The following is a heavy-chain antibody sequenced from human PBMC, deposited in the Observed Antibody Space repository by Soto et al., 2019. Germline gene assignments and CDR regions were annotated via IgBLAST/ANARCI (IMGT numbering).Heavy chain of an antibody. CDR1: GFTFSSYA. V-gene: IGHV3-30-3*02. Sequence: GGSLRLSCAASGFTFSSYAMHWVRQAPGKGLEWVAVISYDGSNKYYADSVKGRFTISRDNSKNTLYLQMNSLRAEDTAVYYCAKQGFGEPNDGPNWFDHWGQGTLVTVSS. J-gene: IGHJ5*02. CDR2: ISYDGSNK. CDR3: AKQGFGEPNDGPNWFDH. D-gene: IGHD3-10*01.